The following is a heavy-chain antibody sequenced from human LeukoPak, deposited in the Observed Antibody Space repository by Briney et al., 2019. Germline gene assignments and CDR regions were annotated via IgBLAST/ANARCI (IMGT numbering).Heavy chain of an antibody. CDR3: ARDPLFNGYSYGFFDY. D-gene: IGHD5-18*01. CDR2: INPSGGST. CDR1: GYTFTSYY. V-gene: IGHV1-46*01. Sequence: ASVKVSCKASGYTFTSYYMHWVRQAPGQGLEWMGLINPSGGSTSYAQKFQGRVTMTRDTSTSTVYMELSSLRSEDTAVYYCARDPLFNGYSYGFFDYWGQGTLVTVSS. J-gene: IGHJ4*02.